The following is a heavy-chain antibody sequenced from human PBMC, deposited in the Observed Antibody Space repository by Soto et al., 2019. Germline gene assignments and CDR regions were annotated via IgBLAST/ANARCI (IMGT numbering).Heavy chain of an antibody. Sequence: VASVKVSCKASGYTFTSYDINWVRQATGQGLEWMGWMNPNSGNTGYAQKFQGRVTMTRNTSISTAYMELSSLRSEDTAVYYCARAPAAYYYDSSGYYDFDYWGQGTLVTVSS. V-gene: IGHV1-8*01. D-gene: IGHD3-22*01. J-gene: IGHJ4*02. CDR1: GYTFTSYD. CDR3: ARAPAAYYYDSSGYYDFDY. CDR2: MNPNSGNT.